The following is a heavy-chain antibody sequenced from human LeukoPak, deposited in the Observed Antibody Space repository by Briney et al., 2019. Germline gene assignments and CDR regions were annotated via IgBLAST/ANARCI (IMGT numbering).Heavy chain of an antibody. CDR3: AREKEQWLVLDY. D-gene: IGHD6-19*01. J-gene: IGHJ4*02. V-gene: IGHV1-18*01. Sequence: ASVTVSCTASGYTFTSYGISWVRQAPGQGLEWMGWISAYNGNTNYAQKLQGRVTMTTDTSTSTAYMELRSLRSDDTAVYYCAREKEQWLVLDYWGQGTLVTVSS. CDR1: GYTFTSYG. CDR2: ISAYNGNT.